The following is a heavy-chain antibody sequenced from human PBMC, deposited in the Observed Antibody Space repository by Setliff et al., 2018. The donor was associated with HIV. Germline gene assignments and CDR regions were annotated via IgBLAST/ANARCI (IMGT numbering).Heavy chain of an antibody. J-gene: IGHJ5*02. V-gene: IGHV4-38-2*01. D-gene: IGHD5-18*01. CDR1: GYSISSGYH. Sequence: PSETLSLTCAVSGYSISSGYHWGWIRQPPGKGLEWIASIHYSGRTYSSPSLHSRVTMSLATSNNQFSLNLDSVTAADTAVYYCARQGYIYGYPLNWFDPWGQGTLVTVSS. CDR2: IHYSGRT. CDR3: ARQGYIYGYPLNWFDP.